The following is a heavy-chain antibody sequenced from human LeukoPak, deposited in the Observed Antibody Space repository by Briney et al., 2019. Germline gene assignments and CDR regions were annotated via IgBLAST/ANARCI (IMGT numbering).Heavy chain of an antibody. CDR1: EFTVSSNY. V-gene: IGHV3-66*02. CDR3: ARCYYDIYYFDY. Sequence: GGSLRLYCAASEFTVSSNYMSWVRQAPGKGLESVSVIYSGGSTYYADSVKGRFTISRDNSKNTLYLQMNSLRAEDTAVYYCARCYYDIYYFDYWGQGTLVTVSS. CDR2: IYSGGST. J-gene: IGHJ4*02. D-gene: IGHD3-9*01.